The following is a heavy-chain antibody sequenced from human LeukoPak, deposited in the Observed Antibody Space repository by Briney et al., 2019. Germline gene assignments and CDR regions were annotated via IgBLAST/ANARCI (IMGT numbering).Heavy chain of an antibody. CDR1: GFIFDDYA. J-gene: IGHJ3*01. D-gene: IGHD2/OR15-2a*01. Sequence: GGSLRLSCAASGFIFDDYAMHWVRQAPGKGLEWVSGISWNSGSIDYADSVKGRFTISGDKSKNTLYLQMNSLRSEDTAVYYCTKDHFQGGAPSAFDLWGQGTMVTVSS. CDR2: ISWNSGSI. CDR3: TKDHFQGGAPSAFDL. V-gene: IGHV3-9*01.